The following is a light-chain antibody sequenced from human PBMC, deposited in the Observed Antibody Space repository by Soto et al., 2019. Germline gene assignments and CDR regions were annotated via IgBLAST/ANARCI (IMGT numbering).Light chain of an antibody. V-gene: IGLV1-40*01. CDR3: QSCDSSLSGSGV. J-gene: IGLJ1*01. CDR1: SSNIGAGYD. CDR2: GNR. Sequence: QSVLTQPPSVSGAPGQRVTISCTGTSSNIGAGYDVHWYQQFPGTAPKLLIYGNRNRPSGVPDRFSGSKSGTSASLAITGLQAEDEATYYCQSCDSSLSGSGVFGTVTKVTVL.